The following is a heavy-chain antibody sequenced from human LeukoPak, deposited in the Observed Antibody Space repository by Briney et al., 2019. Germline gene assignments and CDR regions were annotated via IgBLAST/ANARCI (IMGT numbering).Heavy chain of an antibody. CDR1: GFTFSSYG. CDR2: ISYDGSNK. V-gene: IGHV3-30*18. CDR3: AKDTAMTTVTAAIDY. Sequence: GRSLRLSCAASGFTFSSYGMHWVRQAPGKGLEWVAVISYDGSNKYYADSVKGRFTISRDNSKNTQYLQMNSLRAEDTAVYYCAKDTAMTTVTAAIDYWGQGTLVTVSS. D-gene: IGHD4-17*01. J-gene: IGHJ4*02.